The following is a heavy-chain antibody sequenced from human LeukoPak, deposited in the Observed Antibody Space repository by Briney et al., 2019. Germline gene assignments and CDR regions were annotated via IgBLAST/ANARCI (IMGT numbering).Heavy chain of an antibody. V-gene: IGHV4-34*01. J-gene: IGHJ4*02. CDR3: ARHAMGYSSGWYRY. CDR2: INHSGST. Sequence: SETLSLTCAVYGGSFSGYYWSWIRQPPGKGLEWIGEINHSGSTNYNPSLKSRVTISVDTSKNQFSLKLSSVTAADTAVYYCARHAMGYSSGWYRYWGQGTLVTVSP. D-gene: IGHD6-19*01. CDR1: GGSFSGYY.